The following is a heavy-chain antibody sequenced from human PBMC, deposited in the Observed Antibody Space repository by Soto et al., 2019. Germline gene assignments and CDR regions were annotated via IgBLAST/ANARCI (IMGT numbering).Heavy chain of an antibody. CDR1: GFTFGDYA. V-gene: IGHV3-49*03. CDR3: TSEGSEDILTGYVGY. CDR2: IRSKAYGGTT. Sequence: GGSLRLSCTASGFTFGDYAMSWFRQAPGKGLEWVGFIRSKAYGGTTEYAASVKGRFTISRDDSKSIAYLQMNSLKTEDTAVYYCTSEGSEDILTGYVGYWGQGTLVTVSS. J-gene: IGHJ4*02. D-gene: IGHD3-9*01.